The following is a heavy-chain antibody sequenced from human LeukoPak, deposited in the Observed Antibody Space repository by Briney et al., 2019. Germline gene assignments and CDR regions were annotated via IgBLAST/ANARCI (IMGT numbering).Heavy chain of an antibody. CDR1: GYTFTSYD. Sequence: ASVKVSCKASGYTFTSYDINWVRQATGQGLEWMGWMNPNSGNTGYAQKFQGRVTMTRNTSISTAYMELSSLRPEDTAVYYCARAPHYTVTTVDYFDYWGQGTLVTVSS. CDR2: MNPNSGNT. J-gene: IGHJ4*02. CDR3: ARAPHYTVTTVDYFDY. D-gene: IGHD4-17*01. V-gene: IGHV1-8*01.